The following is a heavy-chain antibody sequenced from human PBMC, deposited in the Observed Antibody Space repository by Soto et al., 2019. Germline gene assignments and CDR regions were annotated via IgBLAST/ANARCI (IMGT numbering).Heavy chain of an antibody. CDR3: ARRTNGYFAY. CDR2: VSGSGGST. D-gene: IGHD2-8*01. V-gene: IGHV3-23*01. J-gene: IGHJ4*02. CDR1: GFTFSSYA. Sequence: GGSLRLSCAASGFTFSSYAMSWVRQAPGKGLEWISAVSGSGGSTYYADSVKGRFTISRDNSKDTLYLQMNNLRVEDTAVYYCARRTNGYFAYWGQGALVTVSS.